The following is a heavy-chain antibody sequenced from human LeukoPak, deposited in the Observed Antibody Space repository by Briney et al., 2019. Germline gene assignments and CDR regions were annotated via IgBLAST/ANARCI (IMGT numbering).Heavy chain of an antibody. CDR3: AHKHDVRGVVVTFDS. CDR2: MYWDDSE. J-gene: IGHJ4*02. D-gene: IGHD3-10*02. Sequence: ESGPTLVNPTQTLTLICTFPVFSLSTHGVGVGWIRQPPGKALEWLALMYWDDSEHYSPSLKSRLTITKDTTKKQVVLTMTNMDPGDTATYYCAHKHDVRGVVVTFDSWGQGTLVTVSS. CDR1: VFSLSTHGVG. V-gene: IGHV2-5*02.